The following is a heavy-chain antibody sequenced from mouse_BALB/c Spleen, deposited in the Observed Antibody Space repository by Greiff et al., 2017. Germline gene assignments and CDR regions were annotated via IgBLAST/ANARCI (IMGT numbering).Heavy chain of an antibody. J-gene: IGHJ2*01. Sequence: DVKLQESGAELVRSGASVKLSCTASGFNIKDYYMHWVKQRPEQGLEWIGWIDPENGDTEYAPKFQGKATMTADTSSNTAYLQLSSLTSEDTAVYYCNHYYGSSYFDYWGQGTTLTVSS. CDR1: GFNIKDYY. CDR3: NHYYGSSYFDY. V-gene: IGHV14-4*02. D-gene: IGHD1-1*01. CDR2: IDPENGDT.